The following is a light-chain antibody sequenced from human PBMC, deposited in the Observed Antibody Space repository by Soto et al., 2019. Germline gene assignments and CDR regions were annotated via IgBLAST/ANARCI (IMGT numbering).Light chain of an antibody. CDR3: QQANTFTLT. V-gene: IGKV1D-12*01. Sequence: DMQITQSPSSVSASVGDRITIIFRASQGISRWLAWYQQKPGKAPKVLXYAASSLQSGVPSRFSGSESGTHGTITFSSLKKEDVTTYYGQQANTFTLTFGQGTRLEI. CDR2: AAS. J-gene: IGKJ5*01. CDR1: QGISRW.